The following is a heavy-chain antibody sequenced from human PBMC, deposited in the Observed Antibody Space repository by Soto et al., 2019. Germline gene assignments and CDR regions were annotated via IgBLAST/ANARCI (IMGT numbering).Heavy chain of an antibody. Sequence: GASVKVSCKASGGTFSIYTIIWVRQAPGQGLEWMGRIIPILGIANYAQKFQGRVTITADKSTSTAYMELSSLRSEDMAVYYCARGQLGYCSSTSCYAPNNWFDPWGQGTLVTVSS. J-gene: IGHJ5*02. D-gene: IGHD2-2*01. CDR1: GGTFSIYT. CDR3: ARGQLGYCSSTSCYAPNNWFDP. V-gene: IGHV1-69*02. CDR2: IIPILGIA.